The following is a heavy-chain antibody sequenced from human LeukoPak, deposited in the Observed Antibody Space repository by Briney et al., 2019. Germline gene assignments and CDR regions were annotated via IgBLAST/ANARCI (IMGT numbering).Heavy chain of an antibody. D-gene: IGHD5-18*01. J-gene: IGHJ4*02. CDR1: GDTVSSNSAV. V-gene: IGHV6-1*01. Sequence: SQTLSLTCAISGDTVSSNSAVWNWIRQSPSRGLEWLGRTEYKSRWYFDSAISVKGRITITPDTSKNQFSLQLRSVTPDGTAVYYCARDRRRGYSYGYYFDYWGQGTLVAVSS. CDR3: ARDRRRGYSYGYYFDY. CDR2: TEYKSRWYF.